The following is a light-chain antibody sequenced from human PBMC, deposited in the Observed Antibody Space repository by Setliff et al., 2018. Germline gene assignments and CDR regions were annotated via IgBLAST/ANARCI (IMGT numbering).Light chain of an antibody. CDR1: QGISSG. V-gene: IGKV1-13*02. J-gene: IGKJ4*01. CDR2: AAS. Sequence: IQLTQSPPSLSAFVGDTVTITCRASQGISSGLAWYQQKPGTPPKLLIYAASILESGVPSRLSGSGSGTEFTLTIRSLQPEDFATYYCQKFNTFPLTCGGGTKV. CDR3: QKFNTFPLT.